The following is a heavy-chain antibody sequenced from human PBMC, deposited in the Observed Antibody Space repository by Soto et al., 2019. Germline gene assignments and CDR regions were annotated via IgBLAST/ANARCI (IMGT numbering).Heavy chain of an antibody. J-gene: IGHJ4*02. Sequence: PVKVSCKAAGFTFTVDLVQWGRHARGQRLEWIGWIVVGSGNTNYAQKFQERVTITRDMSTSTAYMELSSLRSEDTAVYYCAASPLVRGTLPGYWGQGTLVTVSS. D-gene: IGHD3-10*01. CDR1: GFTFTVDL. V-gene: IGHV1-58*01. CDR2: IVVGSGNT. CDR3: AASPLVRGTLPGY.